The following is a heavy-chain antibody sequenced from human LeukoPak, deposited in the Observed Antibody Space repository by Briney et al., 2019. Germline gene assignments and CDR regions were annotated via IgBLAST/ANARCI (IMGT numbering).Heavy chain of an antibody. CDR3: AKVIRVGIGKYYFDY. Sequence: GGSLRLSCAASGFTFSDYVMSWVRQAPGTGLECVSAIRGSGGDTYSADSVKGRFTISRDNAKNTLYLQMNSLSAEDTAIYYCAKVIRVGIGKYYFDYWGQGTLVTVSS. CDR1: GFTFSDYV. J-gene: IGHJ4*02. CDR2: IRGSGGDT. D-gene: IGHD2-15*01. V-gene: IGHV3-23*01.